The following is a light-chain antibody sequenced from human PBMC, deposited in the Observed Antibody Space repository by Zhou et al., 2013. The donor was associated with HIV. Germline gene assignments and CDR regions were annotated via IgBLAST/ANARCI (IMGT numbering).Light chain of an antibody. V-gene: IGLV2-23*01. CDR2: EAT. Sequence: QSALTQPASVSGSPGQSITISCTGTSSDVGNYNHVSWYQHHPGKAPKFMVYEATKRPSGVSNRFSGSKSANTASLTISGLQAEDEADYYCCSYAGSGTWVFGGGTKLTVL. J-gene: IGLJ2*01. CDR1: SSDVGNYNH. CDR3: CSYAGSGTWV.